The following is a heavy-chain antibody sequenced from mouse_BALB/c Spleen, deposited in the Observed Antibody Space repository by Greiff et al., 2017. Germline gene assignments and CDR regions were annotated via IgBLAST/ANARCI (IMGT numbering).Heavy chain of an antibody. J-gene: IGHJ3*01. Sequence: EVQLVESGGGLVQPGGSLKLSCAASGFTFSSYGMSWVRQTPDKRLELVATINSNGGSTYYPDSVKGRFTISRDNAKNTLYLQMSSLKSEDTAMYYCARDYGSTFAYWGQGTLVTVSA. D-gene: IGHD1-1*01. V-gene: IGHV5-6-3*01. CDR1: GFTFSSYG. CDR2: INSNGGST. CDR3: ARDYGSTFAY.